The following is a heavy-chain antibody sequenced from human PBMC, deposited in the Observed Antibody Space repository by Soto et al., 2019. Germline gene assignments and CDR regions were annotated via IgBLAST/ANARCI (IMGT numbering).Heavy chain of an antibody. CDR3: ARIGTLFGIVTNNWFDP. CDR1: GASISTDDNY. CDR2: MSYSGT. V-gene: IGHV4-30-4*01. Sequence: TLSLTCTVSGASISTDDNYWSWIRQPPGKGLEWIGYMSYSGTYYNPSLKSRVTTSLDRSKNQISLYLSYVTAADTAVYYCARIGTLFGIVTNNWFDPWGQGTMVSVSS. J-gene: IGHJ5*02. D-gene: IGHD3-3*01.